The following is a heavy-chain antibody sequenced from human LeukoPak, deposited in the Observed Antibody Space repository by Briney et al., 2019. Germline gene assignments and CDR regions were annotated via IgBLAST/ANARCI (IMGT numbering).Heavy chain of an antibody. Sequence: SETLSLTCAVYVGTLSGYFWTWVRQPPGKGLEWIGEISIAGEINYNPSLRSRATISIDTTKNQFSLTLTSVMVADTAEYYCVRQIGAGAFDLWGR. CDR3: VRQIGAGAFDL. CDR1: VGTLSGYF. J-gene: IGHJ2*01. D-gene: IGHD6-19*01. CDR2: ISIAGEI. V-gene: IGHV4-34*01.